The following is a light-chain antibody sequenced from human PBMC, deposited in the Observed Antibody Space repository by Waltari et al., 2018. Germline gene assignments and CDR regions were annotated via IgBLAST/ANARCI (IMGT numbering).Light chain of an antibody. Sequence: QTVVTQEPSFSVSPGGTVTLTCGLSSGPVSTTSYPSWYQQTPGQAPRTLIFSTNTRSSGVPDRFSGSILDNKAALTITGAQADDESDYYCVLYMGSGIWVFGGGTKLTVL. CDR1: SGPVSTTSY. CDR3: VLYMGSGIWV. CDR2: STN. V-gene: IGLV8-61*01. J-gene: IGLJ3*02.